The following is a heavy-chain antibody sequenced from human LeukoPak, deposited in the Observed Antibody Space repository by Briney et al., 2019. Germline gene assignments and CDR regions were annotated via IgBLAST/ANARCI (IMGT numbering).Heavy chain of an antibody. J-gene: IGHJ4*02. D-gene: IGHD2/OR15-2a*01. CDR1: GYSISSGYD. V-gene: IGHV4-38-2*01. CDR2: ISHTGST. CDR3: ARAFDY. Sequence: SETLSLTCAVSGYSISSGYDWGWIRQPPGKGLEWIGSISHTGSTYYNPSLKSRVTISMDTSKNQFSLNLNSVTAADTAVYYCARAFDYWGQGTLVTVSS.